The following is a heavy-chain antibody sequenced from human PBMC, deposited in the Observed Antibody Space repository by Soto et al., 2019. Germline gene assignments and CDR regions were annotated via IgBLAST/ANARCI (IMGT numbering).Heavy chain of an antibody. J-gene: IGHJ4*02. CDR1: GFSLTTSGVG. CDR3: AHRVLRTVFGLVTTTAIYFDF. CDR2: IYWDDDK. V-gene: IGHV2-5*02. D-gene: IGHD3-3*01. Sequence: QITLNESGPTQVKPRQTLTLTCTFSGFSLTTSGVGVGWIRQSPGKAPEWLALIYWDDDKRYSPSLKSRLTITKDASSNGVVLTMADLDPADTATYYCAHRVLRTVFGLVTTTAIYFDFWGQGTPVAVSS.